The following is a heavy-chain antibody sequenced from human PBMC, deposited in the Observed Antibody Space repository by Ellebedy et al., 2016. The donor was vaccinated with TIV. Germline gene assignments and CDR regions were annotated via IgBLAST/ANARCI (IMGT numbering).Heavy chain of an antibody. CDR3: ARDFGGNSGQTD. Sequence: SETLSLXXTVSGGSISSFYWSWIRQPAGKGLEWIGRIYTGGTTSYNPSLKSRVTMSLDTSQNQFSLKLNSVTAADTALYYCARDFGGNSGQTDWGQGTPVTVSS. D-gene: IGHD4-23*01. J-gene: IGHJ4*02. CDR1: GGSISSFY. CDR2: IYTGGTT. V-gene: IGHV4-4*07.